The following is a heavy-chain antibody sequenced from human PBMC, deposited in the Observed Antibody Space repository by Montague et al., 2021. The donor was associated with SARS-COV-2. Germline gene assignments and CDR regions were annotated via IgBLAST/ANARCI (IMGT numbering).Heavy chain of an antibody. Sequence: SLRLSCAASGFTFSSHAMSWVRQAPGKGLEWVSTFTGGSGGSTYYANSVKGRFTISRDSSKNTLYLQMNNLRAEDTAVYYCAKDRWGVPGPLDPFDYWGQGTLVTVSS. J-gene: IGHJ4*02. D-gene: IGHD3-10*01. CDR2: FTGGSGGST. CDR1: GFTFSSHA. V-gene: IGHV3-23*01. CDR3: AKDRWGVPGPLDPFDY.